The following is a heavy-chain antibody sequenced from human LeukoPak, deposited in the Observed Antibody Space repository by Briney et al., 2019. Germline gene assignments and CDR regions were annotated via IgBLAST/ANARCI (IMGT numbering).Heavy chain of an antibody. CDR2: IGSDGRA. Sequence: PGGSLRLSCAASGFTFSTNAMNWVRQAPGKGLEWVSGIGSDGRAFYTDSVKGRFTISRDNSKNTLYLQMNSLRAEDTAIYYCAKDLHNWSGIDHWGQGTLVTVSS. CDR1: GFTFSTNA. J-gene: IGHJ4*02. CDR3: AKDLHNWSGIDH. V-gene: IGHV3-23*01. D-gene: IGHD3-3*01.